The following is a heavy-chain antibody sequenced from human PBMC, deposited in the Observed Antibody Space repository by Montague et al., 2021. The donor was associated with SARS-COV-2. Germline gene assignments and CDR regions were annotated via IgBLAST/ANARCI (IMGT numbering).Heavy chain of an antibody. CDR3: VRGIEAAGSYDY. CDR1: GDSVSSHSAT. J-gene: IGHJ4*02. V-gene: IGHV6-1*01. D-gene: IGHD6-13*01. CDR2: TYYRSMWKS. Sequence: CAISGDSVSSHSATWNWIRQAPSRGLEWLGRTYYRSMWKSDYAXXXKSRRAINPDTSKNQFSLQLSSVTPEDTDLYYCVRGIEAAGSYDYWGQGTLVTVSS.